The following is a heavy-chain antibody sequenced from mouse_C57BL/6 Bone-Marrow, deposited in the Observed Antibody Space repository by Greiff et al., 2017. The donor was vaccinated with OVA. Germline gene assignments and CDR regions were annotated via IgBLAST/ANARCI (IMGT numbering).Heavy chain of an antibody. V-gene: IGHV1-55*01. CDR3: ARNYDYDQDFDY. Sequence: VQLQQSGAELVKPGASVKMSCKASGYTFTSYWITWVKQRPGQGLEWIGDIYPGSGSTNYNEKFKSKATLTVDTSSSTAYMQLSSLTSEDSAVYYCARNYDYDQDFDYWGQGTTLTVSS. CDR1: GYTFTSYW. J-gene: IGHJ2*01. CDR2: IYPGSGST. D-gene: IGHD2-4*01.